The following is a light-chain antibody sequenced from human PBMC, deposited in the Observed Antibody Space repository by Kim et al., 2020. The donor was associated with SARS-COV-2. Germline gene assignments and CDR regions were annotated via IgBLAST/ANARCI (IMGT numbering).Light chain of an antibody. CDR3: GTWDSSLSVWV. CDR2: HND. Sequence: GQKVTISCSGSSSNIGKYYVSWYQQLPGTAPKLLIYHNDKRPSGIPDRFSGSKSGTSATLGITGLQTGDEADYYCGTWDSSLSVWVFGGGTKLTVL. V-gene: IGLV1-51*01. CDR1: SSNIGKYY. J-gene: IGLJ3*02.